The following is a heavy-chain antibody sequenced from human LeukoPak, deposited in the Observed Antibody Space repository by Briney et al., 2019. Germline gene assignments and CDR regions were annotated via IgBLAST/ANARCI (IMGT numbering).Heavy chain of an antibody. D-gene: IGHD6-19*01. CDR1: GGSVSSSSYY. V-gene: IGHV4-39*01. Sequence: PSETLSLTCTVSGGSVSSSSYYWGWIRQPPGKGLEWIWSIYYSGSTDYNPSLKSRVIISVDTSKNQFSLKLTSVTAADTAVYYCARRAYSSGRIDCWGQGTLVTVSS. CDR3: ARRAYSSGRIDC. CDR2: IYYSGST. J-gene: IGHJ4*02.